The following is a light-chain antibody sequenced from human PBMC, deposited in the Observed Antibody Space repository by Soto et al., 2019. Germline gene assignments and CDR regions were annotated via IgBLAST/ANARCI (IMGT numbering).Light chain of an antibody. CDR2: DNN. Sequence: QSVLTQPPSVSAAPGQRVTISCSGSSSNIGKNFVSWYQQLPGTAPKLLIYDNNKRPSGIPDRFSGSKSGTSATLGITGLQTGDEADYYCETWDSSVSPGGILFGGGTKLTV. CDR3: ETWDSSVSPGGIL. CDR1: SSNIGKNF. V-gene: IGLV1-51*01. J-gene: IGLJ2*01.